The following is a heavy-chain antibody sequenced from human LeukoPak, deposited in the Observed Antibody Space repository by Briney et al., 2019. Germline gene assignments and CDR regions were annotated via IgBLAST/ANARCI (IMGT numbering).Heavy chain of an antibody. D-gene: IGHD5-24*01. V-gene: IGHV4-39*01. CDR2: IYYSGST. J-gene: IGHJ4*02. Sequence: SETLSLTCTVSGGSISSSSYYWGWIRQPPGKGLEWIGSIYYSGSTYYNPSLKSRVTISVDTSKNQLSLKLTSVTAADTAVYYCARQDGYNYYFDYWGQGTLVTVSS. CDR3: ARQDGYNYYFDY. CDR1: GGSISSSSYY.